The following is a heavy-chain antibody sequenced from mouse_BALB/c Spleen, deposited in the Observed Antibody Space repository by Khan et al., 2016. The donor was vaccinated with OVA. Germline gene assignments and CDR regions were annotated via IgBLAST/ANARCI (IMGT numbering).Heavy chain of an antibody. D-gene: IGHD2-3*01. CDR2: ISSSGST. CDR1: GYSITSDYA. J-gene: IGHJ4*01. CDR3: ARDGSRYNYAMDY. V-gene: IGHV3-2*02. Sequence: EVKLLESGPGLVKPSQSLSLTCTVTGYSITSDYAWNWIRQFPGNKLEWMGYISSSGSTNYNPALKSRISITRDTSKNQFFLQLNSVTTEDTATYDCARDGSRYNYAMDYWGQGTSGTVSS.